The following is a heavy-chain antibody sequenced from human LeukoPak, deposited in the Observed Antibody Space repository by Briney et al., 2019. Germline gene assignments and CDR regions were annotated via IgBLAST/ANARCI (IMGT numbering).Heavy chain of an antibody. J-gene: IGHJ4*02. Sequence: PGGSLRLSCAASGFTFSSYAMSWVRQAPGKGLKWVSAIGESGGTTYYADSVKGRFTISRDNSKNTLYLQMNSLRTEDTALYYCAKDIDTAMVTRFDYWGQGTLVTVSS. CDR3: AKDIDTAMVTRFDY. CDR1: GFTFSSYA. CDR2: IGESGGTT. D-gene: IGHD5-18*01. V-gene: IGHV3-23*01.